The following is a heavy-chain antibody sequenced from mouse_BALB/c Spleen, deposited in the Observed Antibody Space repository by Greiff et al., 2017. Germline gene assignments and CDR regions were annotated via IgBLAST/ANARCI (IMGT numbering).Heavy chain of an antibody. CDR3: TRDYGYDAGGFAY. J-gene: IGHJ3*01. Sequence: EVHLLESGGGLVKPGGSLKLSCAASGFTFSSYTMSWVRQTPEKRLEWVATISSGGSYTYYPDSVKGRFTISRDNAKNTLYLQMSSLKSEDTAMYYWTRDYGYDAGGFAYWGQGTLVTVSA. CDR2: ISSGGSYT. V-gene: IGHV5-6-4*01. D-gene: IGHD2-2*01. CDR1: GFTFSSYT.